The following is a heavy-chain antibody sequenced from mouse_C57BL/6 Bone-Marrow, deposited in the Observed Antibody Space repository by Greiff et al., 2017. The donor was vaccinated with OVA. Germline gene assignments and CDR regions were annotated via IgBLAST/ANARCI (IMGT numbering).Heavy chain of an antibody. J-gene: IGHJ1*03. Sequence: EVQLQQSGPELVKPGASVKIPCKASGYTFTDYNMDWVKQSHGKSLEWIGDINPNNGGTIYNQKFKGKATLTVDKSSSTAYMELRSLTSEDTADYYCARSITTVVEEGYWYFDVWGTGTTVTVSS. CDR1: GYTFTDYN. CDR3: ARSITTVVEEGYWYFDV. V-gene: IGHV1-18*01. CDR2: INPNNGGT. D-gene: IGHD1-1*01.